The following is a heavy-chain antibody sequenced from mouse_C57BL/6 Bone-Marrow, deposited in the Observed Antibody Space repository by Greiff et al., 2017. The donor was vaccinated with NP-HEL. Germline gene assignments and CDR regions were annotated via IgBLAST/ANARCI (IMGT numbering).Heavy chain of an antibody. CDR1: GYTFTSYW. V-gene: IGHV1-55*01. J-gene: IGHJ2*01. D-gene: IGHD2-3*01. CDR2: IYPGSGST. Sequence: QVQLQQPGAELVKPGASVKMSCKASGYTFTSYWITWVKQRPGQGLDWIGDIYPGSGSTNYNEKFKSKSTLTVDTSSSTAYMQLSSLTSEDSAVYYCARFVVDGYYSSFDYWGQGTTLTVSS. CDR3: ARFVVDGYYSSFDY.